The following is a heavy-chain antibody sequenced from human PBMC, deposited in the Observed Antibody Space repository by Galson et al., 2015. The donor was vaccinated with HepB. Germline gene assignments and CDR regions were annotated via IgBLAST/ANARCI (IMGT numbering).Heavy chain of an antibody. D-gene: IGHD2-2*01. J-gene: IGHJ5*02. Sequence: SVKVSCKVSGYTFTSYYMHWVRQAPGQGLEWMGIINPSGGSTSYAQKFQGRVTMTRDTSTSTVYMELSSLRSEDTAVYYCARAGYCSSTSCSVDWFDPWGQGTLVTVSS. CDR2: INPSGGST. CDR1: GYTFTSYY. CDR3: ARAGYCSSTSCSVDWFDP. V-gene: IGHV1-46*01.